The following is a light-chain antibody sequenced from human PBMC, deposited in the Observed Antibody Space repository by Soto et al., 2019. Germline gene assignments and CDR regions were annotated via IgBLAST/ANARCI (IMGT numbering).Light chain of an antibody. CDR2: GAS. CDR1: QSVSSN. Sequence: EIVMTQSPATLSASPGERATLSCRASQSVSSNLAWYQQKAGQAPRLLIYGASTRATGIPARFSGSGSGTEFTLTICSLQPEDFAVYYCQQYNNWPPWTFGQGTKVEIK. J-gene: IGKJ1*01. V-gene: IGKV3-15*01. CDR3: QQYNNWPPWT.